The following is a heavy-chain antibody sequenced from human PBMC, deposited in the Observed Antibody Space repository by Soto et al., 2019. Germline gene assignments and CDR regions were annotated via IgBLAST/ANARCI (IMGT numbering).Heavy chain of an antibody. V-gene: IGHV3-23*01. D-gene: IGHD2-15*01. CDR1: GFTFSKYA. CDR3: VKDKGAGGGSVFEY. Sequence: EVQLLESGGGLVQPGGSLRLSCAASGFTFSKYAMSWVRQAPGKGLEWVSAISGSGGDTYYADSVKGRFTISRDQSKNTLYLQMDSLRAEDTAIYYCVKDKGAGGGSVFEYWGQGTLVTVSS. CDR2: ISGSGGDT. J-gene: IGHJ4*02.